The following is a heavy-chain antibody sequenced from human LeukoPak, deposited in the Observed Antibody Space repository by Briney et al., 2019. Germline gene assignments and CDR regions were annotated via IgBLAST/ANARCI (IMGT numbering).Heavy chain of an antibody. Sequence: ASVKVSCKASGYSFTGYYMHGVRPTPGQGLEWTGWINPNSGGTNYAQNFQGRVTMTRDTSISTAYMELSRLRSDGTAVYYCAREIHYGGNPFDYWGQGTLVTVSS. CDR1: GYSFTGYY. V-gene: IGHV1-2*02. CDR2: INPNSGGT. J-gene: IGHJ4*02. CDR3: AREIHYGGNPFDY. D-gene: IGHD4-23*01.